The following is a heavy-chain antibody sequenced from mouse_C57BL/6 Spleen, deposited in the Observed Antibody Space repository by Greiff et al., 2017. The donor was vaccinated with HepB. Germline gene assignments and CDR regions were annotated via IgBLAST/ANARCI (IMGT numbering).Heavy chain of an antibody. V-gene: IGHV14-4*01. CDR1: GFNIRDDY. J-gene: IGHJ3*01. D-gene: IGHD2-4*01. Sequence: VQLKQSGAELVRPGASVKLSCTASGFNIRDDYMHWVKQRPEQGLEWIGWIDPENGDTEYASKFQGKATITADTSSNTAYLQLSSLTSEDTAVYYCTTGGLRPAWFAYWGQRTLVTVSA. CDR2: IDPENGDT. CDR3: TTGGLRPAWFAY.